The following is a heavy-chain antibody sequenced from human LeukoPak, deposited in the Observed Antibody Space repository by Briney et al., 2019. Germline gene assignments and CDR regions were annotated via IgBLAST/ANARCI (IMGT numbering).Heavy chain of an antibody. J-gene: IGHJ4*02. Sequence: GGSLRLSCAASGFTFSSYGMHWVRQAPGKGLEWVAVISYDGSNKYYADSVKGRFTISRDNSKNTLYLQMNSLRAEDTAVYYCAKAPTGSDDYWGQGTLVTVSS. CDR2: ISYDGSNK. CDR3: AKAPTGSDDY. CDR1: GFTFSSYG. D-gene: IGHD3-9*01. V-gene: IGHV3-30*18.